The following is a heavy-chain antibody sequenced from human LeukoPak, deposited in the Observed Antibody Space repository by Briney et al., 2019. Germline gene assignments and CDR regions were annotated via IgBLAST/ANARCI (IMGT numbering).Heavy chain of an antibody. D-gene: IGHD5-18*01. CDR3: ATSRRGYSYDW. J-gene: IGHJ4*02. V-gene: IGHV3-11*01. CDR1: GFTFSDSY. Sequence: PGGSLRLSCAASGFTFSDSYMSWIRQAPGKGLEWVSYITSSGSIIYYADSAKGRFTVSRDNAKNSLYLQMNTLRAEDTAMYYCATSRRGYSYDWWGQGTQVTVSS. CDR2: ITSSGSII.